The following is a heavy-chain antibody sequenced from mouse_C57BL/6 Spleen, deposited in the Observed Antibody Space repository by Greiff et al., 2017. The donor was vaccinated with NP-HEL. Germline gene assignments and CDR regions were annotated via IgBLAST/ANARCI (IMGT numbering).Heavy chain of an antibody. CDR1: GFTFSSYA. CDR2: ISDGGSYT. Sequence: EVKLVESGGGLVKPGGSLKLSCAASGFTFSSYAMSWVRQTPEKRLEWVATISDGGSYTYYPDNVKGRFTISRDNAKNNLYLQMSHLKSEDTAMYYCARDRYYGSSYGLPYWYFDVWGTGTTVTVSS. V-gene: IGHV5-4*01. CDR3: ARDRYYGSSYGLPYWYFDV. D-gene: IGHD1-1*01. J-gene: IGHJ1*03.